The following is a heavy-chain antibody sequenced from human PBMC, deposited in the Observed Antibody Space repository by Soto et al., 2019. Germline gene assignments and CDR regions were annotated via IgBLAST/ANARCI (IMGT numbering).Heavy chain of an antibody. D-gene: IGHD6-19*01. V-gene: IGHV1-8*02. CDR3: ARWLPPEDY. J-gene: IGHJ4*02. CDR1: GGTFSTYT. CDR2: MNPNSGKI. Sequence: GASVKVSCKASGGTFSTYTITWVRQATGQGPEYMGRMNPNSGKISYVQKFQGRVTMTSNTSTSTAYMELRSLRSDDTAVYYCARWLPPEDYWGQGTLVTVSS.